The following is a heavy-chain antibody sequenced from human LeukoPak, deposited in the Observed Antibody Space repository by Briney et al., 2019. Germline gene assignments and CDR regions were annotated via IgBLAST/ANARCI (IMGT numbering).Heavy chain of an antibody. CDR3: ARAHYDGDYQYYFDY. CDR1: RYSISSNCY. V-gene: IGHV4-38-2*01. CDR2: IYYSGDT. D-gene: IGHD4-17*01. Sequence: SETLSLTCDVSRYSISSNCYWAWIRRPPGKGLEWLGSIYYSGDTYYNPSLKSRVTCSVDTSKNQFSLKLNSVTAADTAVYYCARAHYDGDYQYYFDYWGQGIPVTVSS. J-gene: IGHJ4*02.